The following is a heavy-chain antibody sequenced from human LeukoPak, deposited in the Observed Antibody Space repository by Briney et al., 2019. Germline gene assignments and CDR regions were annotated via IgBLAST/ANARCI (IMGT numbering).Heavy chain of an antibody. D-gene: IGHD3-10*01. CDR2: IYHSGST. Sequence: SQTLSLTCAVSGGSISSGGYSWSWIRQPPGKGLEWIGYIYHSGSTYYNPSLKSRVTISVDTSKNQFSLKLSSVTAADTAVYYCARDLYGSGSYYNSDWFDPWGQGTLVTVSS. V-gene: IGHV4-30-2*01. J-gene: IGHJ5*02. CDR1: GGSISSGGYS. CDR3: ARDLYGSGSYYNSDWFDP.